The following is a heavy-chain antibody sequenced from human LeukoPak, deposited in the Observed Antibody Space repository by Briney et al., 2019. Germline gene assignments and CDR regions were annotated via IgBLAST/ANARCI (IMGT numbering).Heavy chain of an antibody. Sequence: KPSETLSLTCAVSGGSISSGGYSWSWIRQPPGKGLEWIGYIYHSGSTYYNPSLKSRVTISVDRSKNQFSLKLSSVTAADTAVYYCARAPIQLGAYYDFWSGYYRNYYFDYWGQGTLVTVSS. CDR3: ARAPIQLGAYYDFWSGYYRNYYFDY. CDR1: GGSISSGGYS. V-gene: IGHV4-30-2*01. J-gene: IGHJ4*02. CDR2: IYHSGST. D-gene: IGHD3-3*01.